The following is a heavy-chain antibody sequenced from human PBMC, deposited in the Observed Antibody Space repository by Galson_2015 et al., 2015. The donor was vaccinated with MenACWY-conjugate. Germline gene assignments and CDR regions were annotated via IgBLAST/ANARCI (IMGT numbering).Heavy chain of an antibody. CDR1: GYTFTTYW. J-gene: IGHJ5*01. CDR3: ARREGYYGSGRTFSWFDS. D-gene: IGHD3-10*01. Sequence: QSGAEVKKPGESLQISCQVSGYTFTTYWIGWVRQMPGKGLEWMGIIYPGDSNTRYSPSFEGQVTISVDKSIRTVYLQWSTLKASDTAMYFCARREGYYGSGRTFSWFDSWGQGTLVTVSS. CDR2: IYPGDSNT. V-gene: IGHV5-51*01.